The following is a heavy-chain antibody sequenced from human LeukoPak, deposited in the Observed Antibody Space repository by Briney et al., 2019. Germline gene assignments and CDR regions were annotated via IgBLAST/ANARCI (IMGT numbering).Heavy chain of an antibody. D-gene: IGHD6-19*01. CDR2: IIPILGIA. CDR3: ASVLSGIAVAGSFDP. J-gene: IGHJ5*02. V-gene: IGHV1-69*04. CDR1: GGTFSSYA. Sequence: SGKVSCKASGGTFSSYAISWVRQAPGQGLEWMGRIIPILGIANYAQKFQGRVTITADKSTSTAYMELSSLRSEDTAVYYCASVLSGIAVAGSFDPWGQGTLVTVSS.